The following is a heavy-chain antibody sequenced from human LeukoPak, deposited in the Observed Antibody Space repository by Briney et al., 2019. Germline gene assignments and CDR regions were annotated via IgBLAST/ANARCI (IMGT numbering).Heavy chain of an antibody. J-gene: IGHJ6*02. CDR1: GGSISSYY. V-gene: IGHV4-59*08. CDR3: ARLRTVGATESYYYYYYGMDV. CDR2: IYYSGST. Sequence: PSETLSLTCTVSGGSISSYYWSWIWQPPGKGLEWIGYIYYSGSTNYNPSLKSRVTISVDTSKNQFSLKLSSVTAADTAVYYCARLRTVGATESYYYYYYGMDVWGQGTTVTVSS. D-gene: IGHD1-26*01.